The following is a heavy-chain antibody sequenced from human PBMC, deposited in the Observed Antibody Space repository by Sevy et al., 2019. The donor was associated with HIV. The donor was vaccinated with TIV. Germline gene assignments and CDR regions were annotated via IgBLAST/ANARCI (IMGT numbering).Heavy chain of an antibody. Sequence: GGSLRLSCAASGFTFTYAWMTWVRQAPGKGLEWLGRIKSRADGGTIDYAASVKDRFRISRDDSKNTLYLQMNSLKTEDTGVYYCSTDPIIVLLVTDGMDVWGQGTSVTVSS. CDR1: GFTFTYAW. J-gene: IGHJ6*02. D-gene: IGHD2-8*02. V-gene: IGHV3-15*01. CDR3: STDPIIVLLVTDGMDV. CDR2: IKSRADGGTI.